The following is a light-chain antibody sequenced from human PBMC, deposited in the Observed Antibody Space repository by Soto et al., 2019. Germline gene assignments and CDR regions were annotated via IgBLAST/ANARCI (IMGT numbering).Light chain of an antibody. J-gene: IGLJ1*01. CDR3: SSYTSSSLYV. V-gene: IGLV2-14*01. Sequence: QSVLTRPASVSGSPGQSITISCTGTSSDVGGYSYVSWYQQLPAKAPKLMIYDVSDRPSGVSNRFSGSKSGNTASLTISGLQAEDEADYYCSSYTSSSLYVFGTGTKVTVL. CDR2: DVS. CDR1: SSDVGGYSY.